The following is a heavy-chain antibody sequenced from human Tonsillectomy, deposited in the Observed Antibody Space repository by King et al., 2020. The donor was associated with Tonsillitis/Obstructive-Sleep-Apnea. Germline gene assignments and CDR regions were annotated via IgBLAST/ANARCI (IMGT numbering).Heavy chain of an antibody. CDR2: ISGRGDNT. J-gene: IGHJ6*03. CDR1: VFTFSSYA. D-gene: IGHD4-17*01. Sequence: VQLVESGGGLVQPGGSLRLSCAASVFTFSSYAMSWVRQAPGKGLEWVSAISGRGDNTYYADAVKGRFTITRANSKNTLYLQMNSRRAEDTAVYYCAKVVTTVTTYYYYYMDVWGKGTTVTVSS. CDR3: AKVVTTVTTYYYYYMDV. V-gene: IGHV3-23*04.